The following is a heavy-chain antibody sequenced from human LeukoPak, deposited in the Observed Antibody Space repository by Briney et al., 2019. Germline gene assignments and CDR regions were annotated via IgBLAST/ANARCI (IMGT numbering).Heavy chain of an antibody. J-gene: IGHJ6*02. CDR1: GFTFSSYW. CDR2: IYPEGSEK. V-gene: IGHV3-7*04. D-gene: IGHD3-10*01. Sequence: GGSLRLSCAPSGFTFSSYWMTWVRQAPGKGLEWGANIYPEGSEKFYVDSVKGRFAISRDNTKNSLSLQMNSLRAEDTAVYYCVRWSGGSGSWVMDVWGQGTTVIVSS. CDR3: VRWSGGSGSWVMDV.